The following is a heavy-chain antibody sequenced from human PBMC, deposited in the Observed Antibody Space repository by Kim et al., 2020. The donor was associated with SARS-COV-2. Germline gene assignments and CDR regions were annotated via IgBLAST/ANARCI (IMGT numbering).Heavy chain of an antibody. CDR1: GYTFTSYY. CDR2: INPSGGST. V-gene: IGHV1-46*01. CDR3: AICGIDFWSGFDP. J-gene: IGHJ5*02. D-gene: IGHD3-3*01. Sequence: ASVKVSCKASGYTFTSYYMHWVRQAPGQGLEWMGIINPSGGSTSYAQKFQGRVTMTRDTSTSTVYMELSSLRSEDTAVYYCAICGIDFWSGFDPWGQGTLVTVSS.